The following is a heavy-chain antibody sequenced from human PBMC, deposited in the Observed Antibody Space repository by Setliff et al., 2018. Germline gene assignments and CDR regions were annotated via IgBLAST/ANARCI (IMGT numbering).Heavy chain of an antibody. D-gene: IGHD2-21*02. Sequence: SETLSLTCTVSGYSISSGHIWGWIRQPPGKGLEWVGNIGHTGSINYNPSLKSRLTISRDTSKNQVSLKLNSVTATDTAVYYCARDLGHGGDSDYWGQGILVTSPQ. CDR1: GYSISSGHI. J-gene: IGHJ4*02. V-gene: IGHV4-38-2*02. CDR2: IGHTGSI. CDR3: ARDLGHGGDSDY.